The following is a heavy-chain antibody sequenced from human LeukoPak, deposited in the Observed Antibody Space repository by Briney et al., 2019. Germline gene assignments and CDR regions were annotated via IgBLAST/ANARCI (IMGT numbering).Heavy chain of an antibody. Sequence: GGSLRLSCAASGFTVSSNYMSWVRQAPGKGLEWVSVIYSGGSTYYADSVMGRFTISRDNSKNTLYLQMNSLRAEDTAVYYCARGTSGSSSWTTDYWGQGTLVTVSS. CDR3: ARGTSGSSSWTTDY. V-gene: IGHV3-53*01. D-gene: IGHD6-13*01. CDR1: GFTVSSNY. CDR2: IYSGGST. J-gene: IGHJ4*02.